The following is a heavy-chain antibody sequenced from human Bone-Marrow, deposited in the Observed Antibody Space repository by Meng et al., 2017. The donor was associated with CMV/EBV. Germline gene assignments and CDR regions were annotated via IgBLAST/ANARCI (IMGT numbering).Heavy chain of an antibody. CDR2: INHSGST. V-gene: IGHV4-34*01. Sequence: SETLSLTCDVYGGSFSGYYWSWIRQPPGKGLEWIGEINHSGSTNYNPFLKSRVTISVDTSKHQFSLKLSSVTAADTAVYYSARAYYYDSSGNFDYWGQGTLVTVSS. CDR1: GGSFSGYY. CDR3: ARAYYYDSSGNFDY. D-gene: IGHD3-22*01. J-gene: IGHJ4*02.